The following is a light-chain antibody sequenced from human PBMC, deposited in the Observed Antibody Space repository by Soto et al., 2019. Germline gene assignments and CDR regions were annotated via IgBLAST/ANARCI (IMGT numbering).Light chain of an antibody. CDR3: QQSYSTPHIT. Sequence: DIQMTQSPSSLSASVGDRVTITCRASQSISSYLNWYQQKPGKAPKLLIYAASSLQSGVPSRFSGSGSGTDVTLTISSLQPEDFATYYCQQSYSTPHITFGPGTKGAIK. CDR1: QSISSY. V-gene: IGKV1-39*01. CDR2: AAS. J-gene: IGKJ3*01.